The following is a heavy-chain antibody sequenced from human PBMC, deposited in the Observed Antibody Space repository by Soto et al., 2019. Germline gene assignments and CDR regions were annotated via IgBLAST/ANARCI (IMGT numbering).Heavy chain of an antibody. J-gene: IGHJ4*02. Sequence: SETLSLTCAVYGGSFSGYYWSWIRQPPGKGLEWIGEINHSGSTNYNPSLKSRVTISVDTSKNQFSLKLSSVTAADTAVYYCAREKNGQLGFDYWGQGTLVTVSS. D-gene: IGHD5-18*01. CDR1: GGSFSGYY. CDR2: INHSGST. CDR3: AREKNGQLGFDY. V-gene: IGHV4-34*01.